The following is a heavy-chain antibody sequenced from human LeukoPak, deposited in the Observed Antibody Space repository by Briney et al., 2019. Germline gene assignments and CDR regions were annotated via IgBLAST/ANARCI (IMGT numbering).Heavy chain of an antibody. CDR2: ISGSGGNT. D-gene: IGHD3-10*01. V-gene: IGHV3-23*01. Sequence: GGSLRLSCAASGFTFSSYAMSWVRQAPGKGLEWVSAISGSGGNTSYADSVKGRFTIPRDNSKNTLYLQMNSLRAEDTAIYYCAKVGATMVRGIIISPRFHFDYWGQGTLATVSS. J-gene: IGHJ4*02. CDR1: GFTFSSYA. CDR3: AKVGATMVRGIIISPRFHFDY.